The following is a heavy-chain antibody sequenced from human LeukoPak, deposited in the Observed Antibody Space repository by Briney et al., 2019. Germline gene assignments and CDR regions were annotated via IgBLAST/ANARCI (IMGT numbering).Heavy chain of an antibody. CDR3: ARDRGGDNWFDP. D-gene: IGHD3-10*01. CDR2: ISYDGSNK. J-gene: IGHJ5*02. V-gene: IGHV3-30*01. Sequence: GRSLRLSCAASGFTFSSYAMHWVRQAPGKGLEWVAVISYDGSNKYYADSVKGRFTISRDNSKNTLYLQMNSLRAEDTAVYYCARDRGGDNWFDPWGQGTLVTVSS. CDR1: GFTFSSYA.